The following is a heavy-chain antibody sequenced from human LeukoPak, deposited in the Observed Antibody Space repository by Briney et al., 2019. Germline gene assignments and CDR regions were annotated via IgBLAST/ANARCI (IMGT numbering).Heavy chain of an antibody. CDR3: AREVLHVFDY. CDR1: GYSISSGYY. J-gene: IGHJ4*02. V-gene: IGHV4-38-2*02. Sequence: SETLSLTCTVSGYSISSGYYWGWIRQPPGKGLEWIGSIYHSGSTYYNPSLKSRVTISVDTSKNQFSLKLSSVTAADTAVYYCAREVLHVFDYWGQGTLVTVSS. CDR2: IYHSGST. D-gene: IGHD4-11*01.